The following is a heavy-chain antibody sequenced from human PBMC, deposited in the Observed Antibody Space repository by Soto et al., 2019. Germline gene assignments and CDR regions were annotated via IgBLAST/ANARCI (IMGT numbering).Heavy chain of an antibody. CDR2: INHIGST. J-gene: IGHJ5*02. Sequence: PSETLSLTCAVYGGSFSVYYLSWIRQPPGNGLEWIGEINHIGSTNYNRSPKSRVTISVDTSKNQFTLKLSAVTATKTAGYYFGREGPSVVPAATNWFDPWGQGTLVTVSS. CDR1: GGSFSVYY. D-gene: IGHD2-2*01. CDR3: GREGPSVVPAATNWFDP. V-gene: IGHV4-34*01.